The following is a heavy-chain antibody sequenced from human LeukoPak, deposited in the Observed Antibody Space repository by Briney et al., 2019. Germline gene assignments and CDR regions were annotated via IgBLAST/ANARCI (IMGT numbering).Heavy chain of an antibody. CDR3: ARKVGLRYFDGAYYMDV. Sequence: GGSLRLSCAASGFTVSSNYMSWVRQAPGKGLEWVSVIYSGGSTYYADSVKGRFTISRDNPKNTLYLQMNSLRAEDTAVYYCARKVGLRYFDGAYYMDVWGKGTTVTVSS. CDR1: GFTVSSNY. CDR2: IYSGGST. V-gene: IGHV3-53*01. D-gene: IGHD3-9*01. J-gene: IGHJ6*03.